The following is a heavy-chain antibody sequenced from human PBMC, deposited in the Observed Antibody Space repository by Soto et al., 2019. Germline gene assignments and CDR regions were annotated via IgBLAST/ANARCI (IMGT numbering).Heavy chain of an antibody. V-gene: IGHV4-30-4*01. CDR1: GGSINTVNYY. CDR2: IYNGGTT. J-gene: IGHJ4*02. CDR3: ARGRSGDKVDY. D-gene: IGHD7-27*01. Sequence: QVQLQESGPGLVKPSQTLSLTCTVSGGSINTVNYYWSWIRQSPDKGLEWIGHIYNGGTTYNNPSLTSRVTMSVDTSNNQCSRKLSSVSAAYTAVYYCARGRSGDKVDYWGQGTLGSVSS.